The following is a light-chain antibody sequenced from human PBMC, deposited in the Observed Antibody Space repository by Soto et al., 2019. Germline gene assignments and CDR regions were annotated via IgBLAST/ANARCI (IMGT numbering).Light chain of an antibody. CDR1: SSDVGGYNY. J-gene: IGLJ2*01. CDR2: DVS. CDR3: SSYTSSSTLV. Sequence: QSVLTQPASVSGSPGQSITISCSGTSSDVGGYNYVSWYQQHPGKAPKLMIYDVSYRPSGVSNRFSGSKSGNTASLTISGLQAEDEADYCCSSYTSSSTLVFGGGTKLTVL. V-gene: IGLV2-14*01.